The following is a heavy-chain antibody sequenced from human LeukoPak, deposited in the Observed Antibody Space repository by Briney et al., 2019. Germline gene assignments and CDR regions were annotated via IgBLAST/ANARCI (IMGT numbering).Heavy chain of an antibody. CDR2: ISGSGGST. CDR3: ARSIAAAGIDNYFDY. CDR1: GFTFSSYA. Sequence: SGGSLRLSCAASGFTFSSYAMSWVRQAPGKGLEWVSAISGSGGSTYYADSVKGRFTISRDNSKNTLYLQMNSLRAEDTAVYYCARSIAAAGIDNYFDYWGQGTLVTVSS. D-gene: IGHD6-13*01. V-gene: IGHV3-23*01. J-gene: IGHJ4*02.